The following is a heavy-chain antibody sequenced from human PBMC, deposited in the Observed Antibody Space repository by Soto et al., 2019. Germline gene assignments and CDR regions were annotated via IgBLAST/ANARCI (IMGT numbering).Heavy chain of an antibody. Sequence: PSETLSLTCTVSGGSISSSSYYWGWIRQPPGKGLEWIGSIYYSGGTYYNPSLKSRVTISVDTSKNQFSLKLSSVTAADTAVYYCARSYYDILTGYYYYYGMDVWGQGTTVTVSS. CDR3: ARSYYDILTGYYYYYGMDV. CDR1: GGSISSSSYY. D-gene: IGHD3-9*01. J-gene: IGHJ6*02. V-gene: IGHV4-39*01. CDR2: IYYSGGT.